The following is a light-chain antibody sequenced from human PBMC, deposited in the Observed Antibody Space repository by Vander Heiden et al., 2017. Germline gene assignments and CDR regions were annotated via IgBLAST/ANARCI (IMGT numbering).Light chain of an antibody. V-gene: IGLV3-1*01. J-gene: IGLJ1*01. CDR2: QDN. Sequence: SPELTQPPSLSVSPGQTASITCSGNNLGERFVCWYQQKSGQSPGWVISQDNKRPSGIPERFSGSKSRNTATLTISETQAMDEADYYCQAWDTGDNNINYVFGSGTKVTVL. CDR3: QAWDTGDNNINYV. CDR1: NLGERF.